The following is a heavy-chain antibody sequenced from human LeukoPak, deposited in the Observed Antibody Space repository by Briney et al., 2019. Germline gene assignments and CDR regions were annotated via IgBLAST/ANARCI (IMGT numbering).Heavy chain of an antibody. CDR3: ARLRWASDAFDI. J-gene: IGHJ3*02. CDR1: GGSFSGYY. V-gene: IGHV4-34*01. D-gene: IGHD3-16*01. CDR2: INHSGST. Sequence: SETLSLTCAVDGGSFSGYYWSWIRQPPGKWLEWIGEINHSGSTNYNASLKSRVTISVDTSKNQFSLKLSSVTAADTAVYYCARLRWASDAFDIWGQGTMVTVSS.